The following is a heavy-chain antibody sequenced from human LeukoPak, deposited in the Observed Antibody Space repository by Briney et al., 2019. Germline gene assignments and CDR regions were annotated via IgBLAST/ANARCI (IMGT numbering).Heavy chain of an antibody. CDR1: GFTVSSNY. CDR3: ARNQQLGGHSYYYYGMDV. Sequence: PGGSLRLSYAASGFTVSSNYMSWVRQAPGKGLEWVSVIYSGGSTYYADSVKGRFTISRDNSKNTLYLQMNSLRADDTAIYYCARNQQLGGHSYYYYGMDVWGQGTTVTVSS. CDR2: IYSGGST. V-gene: IGHV3-53*01. J-gene: IGHJ6*02. D-gene: IGHD3-16*01.